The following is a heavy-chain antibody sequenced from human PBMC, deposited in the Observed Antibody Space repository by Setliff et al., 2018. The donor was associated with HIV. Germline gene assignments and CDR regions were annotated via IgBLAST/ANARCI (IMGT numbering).Heavy chain of an antibody. D-gene: IGHD5-18*01. J-gene: IGHJ4*02. CDR2: IYTSGST. V-gene: IGHV4-61*02. CDR1: GGSISSASYY. Sequence: PSETLSLTCTVSGGSISSASYYWSWIRQPAGKRLEWIGRIYTSGSTTYNPSLKSRVTMSLDTSTNHFSLQLSSVPAADTAVYSCARDRSSYGRSYFDYWCQGTLVAASS. CDR3: ARDRSSYGRSYFDY.